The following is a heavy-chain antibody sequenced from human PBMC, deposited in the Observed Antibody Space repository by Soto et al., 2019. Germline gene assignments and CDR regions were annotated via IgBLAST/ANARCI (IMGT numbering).Heavy chain of an antibody. CDR1: GGSISSSSYH. CDR2: IHSSGSA. V-gene: IGHV4-39*01. CDR3: ARTANWLEH. J-gene: IGHJ5*02. Sequence: QLQLQESGPGLVKPSETLSLTCTVSGGSISSSSYHWGWIRQPPGKGLEWIGNIHSSGSAYHNPSLKSRVTVSVDTSKNQFSLKLSSVTAADTAVYYCARTANWLEHWGQGTLVTVSS.